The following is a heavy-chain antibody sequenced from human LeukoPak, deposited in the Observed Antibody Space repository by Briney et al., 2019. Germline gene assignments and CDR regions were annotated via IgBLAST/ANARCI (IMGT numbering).Heavy chain of an antibody. Sequence: SETLSLTCTVSAYSISSGYYWGWIRQPPGKGLEWIGTISHSGSTYYNPSLRSRVTISVDTSKNQFSLNLSSVTAADTAVYYCARVAGGTNLLTLYYFHYWGQGTLVTVSS. CDR2: ISHSGST. CDR3: ARVAGGTNLLTLYYFHY. D-gene: IGHD1-26*01. CDR1: AYSISSGYY. V-gene: IGHV4-38-2*02. J-gene: IGHJ4*02.